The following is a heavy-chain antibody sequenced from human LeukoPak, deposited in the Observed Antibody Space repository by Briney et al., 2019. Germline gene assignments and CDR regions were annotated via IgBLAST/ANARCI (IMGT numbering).Heavy chain of an antibody. CDR3: ARKEGRTYYDFWSGAFDY. CDR1: GYTFTSYG. D-gene: IGHD3-3*01. CDR2: ISAYNGNT. J-gene: IGHJ4*02. Sequence: ASVKVSCKASGYTFTSYGISWVRQAPGQGLEWMGWISAYNGNTNYAQKLQGRVTMTTDTSTSTAYMELRSLRSDDTAVYYCARKEGRTYYDFWSGAFDYWGQGTLVTVSS. V-gene: IGHV1-18*01.